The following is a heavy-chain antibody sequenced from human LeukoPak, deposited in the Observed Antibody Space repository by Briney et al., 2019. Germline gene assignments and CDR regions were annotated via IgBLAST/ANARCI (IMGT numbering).Heavy chain of an antibody. V-gene: IGHV3-9*01. CDR2: ISWNSNNI. CDR3: ARGRIAAAGTDAFDI. CDR1: GFTVDAYA. D-gene: IGHD6-13*01. J-gene: IGHJ3*02. Sequence: GGSLRLSCAVSGFTVDAYAMHWVRQAPGKGLEWVSSISWNSNNIGYADSVKGRFTISRDNAKNSLYLQMNSLRAEDTAVYYCARGRIAAAGTDAFDIWGQGTMVTVSS.